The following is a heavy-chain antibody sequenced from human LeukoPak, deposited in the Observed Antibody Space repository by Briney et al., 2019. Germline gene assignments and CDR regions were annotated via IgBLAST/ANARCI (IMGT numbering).Heavy chain of an antibody. CDR3: ARDQYYYDSSGYYRDAFDI. CDR1: GYTFTSYG. J-gene: IGHJ3*02. Sequence: EASVKVSCKASGYTFTSYGISWVRQAPGQGLEWMGWISAYNGNTNYAQKLQGRVTMTTDTSTSTAYMELRSLRSDDTAVYYCARDQYYYDSSGYYRDAFDIWGQGTMVTVSS. CDR2: ISAYNGNT. D-gene: IGHD3-22*01. V-gene: IGHV1-18*01.